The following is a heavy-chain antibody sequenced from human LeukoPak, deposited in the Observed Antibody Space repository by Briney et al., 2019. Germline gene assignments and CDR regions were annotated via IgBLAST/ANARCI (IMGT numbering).Heavy chain of an antibody. CDR1: GGTFSSYA. CDR3: ARGVGPVVHYYDSSGYYSFDY. Sequence: ASVKVSCKASGGTFSSYAISWVRQAPGQGLEWMGGIIPIFGTANYAQKFQGRVTITADESTSTAYMELSSLRSEDTAVYYCARGVGPVVHYYDSSGYYSFDYWGQGTLVTVSS. V-gene: IGHV1-69*13. CDR2: IIPIFGTA. D-gene: IGHD3-22*01. J-gene: IGHJ4*02.